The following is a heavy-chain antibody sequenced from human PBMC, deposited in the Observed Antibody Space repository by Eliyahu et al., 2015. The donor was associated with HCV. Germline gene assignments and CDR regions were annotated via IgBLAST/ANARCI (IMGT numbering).Heavy chain of an antibody. V-gene: IGHV4-4*07. CDR2: VYTSGTT. CDR1: GGXISDYY. CDR3: ARAPRYCTGRICYGYWYLDL. J-gene: IGHJ2*01. D-gene: IGHD2-8*02. Sequence: QVQLQESGPGLVKPSETLSLICTVSGGXISDYYWPWVRQPAGKGLEWIGRVYTSGTTNYNPXLKSRLTISADTSKNQFSLILTSVTAADTAMYYCARAPRYCTGRICYGYWYLDLWGRGTLVTVSS.